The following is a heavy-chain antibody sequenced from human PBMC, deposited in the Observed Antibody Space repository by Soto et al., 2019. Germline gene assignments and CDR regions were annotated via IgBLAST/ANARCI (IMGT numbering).Heavy chain of an antibody. D-gene: IGHD5-18*01. CDR2: ISGSGVST. J-gene: IGHJ4*02. CDR3: AKGIGGYSYGYFDY. V-gene: IGHV3-23*01. Sequence: GGSLRLSCAASGFTFSSYAMSWVRQAPGKGLEWVSSISGSGVSTYYADSVKGRFTISRDNSKNTLYLQMNRLRAEDTAVYSCAKGIGGYSYGYFDYWGQGTLVTVSS. CDR1: GFTFSSYA.